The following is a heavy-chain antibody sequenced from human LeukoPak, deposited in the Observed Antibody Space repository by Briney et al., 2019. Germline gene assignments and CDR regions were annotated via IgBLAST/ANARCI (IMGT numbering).Heavy chain of an antibody. D-gene: IGHD2-2*01. CDR3: ARWYCSSNTCYHMDV. V-gene: IGHV4-59*01. Sequence: PSETLPLTCTVSGGSISGYYWSWIRQPPGEGLEWIGRIYYSGSSSYNPSLKSRVTMSVDTSQNQLSLKLSSVTAADTAVYYCARWYCSSNTCYHMDVWGKGTTVTVSS. J-gene: IGHJ6*03. CDR2: IYYSGSS. CDR1: GGSISGYY.